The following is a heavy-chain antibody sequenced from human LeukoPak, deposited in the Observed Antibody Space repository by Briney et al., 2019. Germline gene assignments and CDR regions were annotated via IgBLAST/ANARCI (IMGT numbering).Heavy chain of an antibody. CDR1: GGSFSGYY. J-gene: IGHJ4*02. V-gene: IGHV4-34*01. CDR3: ARGAGELEIDY. D-gene: IGHD1-1*01. Sequence: SETLSLTCAVYGGSFSGYYWSWIRQPPGKGLEWIGEIDHSGRSSYNPSLKSRVTISVDTSKNQFSVRLTSVTAADTAVYYCARGAGELEIDYWGQGTLVTVSS. CDR2: IDHSGRS.